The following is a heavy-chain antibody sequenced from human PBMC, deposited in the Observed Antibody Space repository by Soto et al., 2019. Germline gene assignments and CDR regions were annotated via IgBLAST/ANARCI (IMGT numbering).Heavy chain of an antibody. CDR2: IIPIFGTA. CDR1: GGTFSSYA. D-gene: IGHD6-19*01. J-gene: IGHJ3*02. V-gene: IGHV1-69*13. Sequence: SVKVSCKASGGTFSSYAISWLRQAPGQGLEWMGGIIPIFGTANYAQKFQGRVTITADESTSTAYMELSSLRSEDTAVYYCARSSGWYDVLGDAFDIWGQGTMVTVSS. CDR3: ARSSGWYDVLGDAFDI.